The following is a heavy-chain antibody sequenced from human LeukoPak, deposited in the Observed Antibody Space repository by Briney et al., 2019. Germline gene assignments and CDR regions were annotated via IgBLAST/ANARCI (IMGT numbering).Heavy chain of an antibody. V-gene: IGHV3-23*01. D-gene: IGHD3-22*01. Sequence: PGGSLRLSCAASGFTFSSYAMSWVRQAPGKGLEWVSAISGSGGSTYYADSVKGRFTISRDNSKNTLYLQMNSLRAEDTAVYYCAKVSPLRITMIVVVIGYFDYWGQGTLVTVSS. CDR2: ISGSGGST. J-gene: IGHJ4*02. CDR3: AKVSPLRITMIVVVIGYFDY. CDR1: GFTFSSYA.